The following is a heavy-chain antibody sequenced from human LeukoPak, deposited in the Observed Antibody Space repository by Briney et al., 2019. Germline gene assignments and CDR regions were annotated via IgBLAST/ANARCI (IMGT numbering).Heavy chain of an antibody. J-gene: IGHJ4*02. V-gene: IGHV3-21*01. CDR3: ARDRLSPRLYYYDSSGLNY. CDR2: ISSSSSYI. CDR1: GFTFSSYS. Sequence: GGSLRLSCAASGFTFSSYSMNWVRQAPGKGLEWVSSISSSSSYIYYADSVKGRFTISRDNPKNSLYLQMNSLRAEDTAVYYCARDRLSPRLYYYDSSGLNYWGQGTLVTVSS. D-gene: IGHD3-22*01.